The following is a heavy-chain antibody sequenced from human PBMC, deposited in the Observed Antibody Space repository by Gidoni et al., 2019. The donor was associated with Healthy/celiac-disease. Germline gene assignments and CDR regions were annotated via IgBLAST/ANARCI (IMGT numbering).Heavy chain of an antibody. CDR3: ATYYYDSSGYYDLDY. J-gene: IGHJ4*02. CDR1: GATFSSYA. Sequence: QVQLVQSGAEVKKPGSSVKVSCKASGATFSSYAISWVRQAPGQGLEWMGGIIPIFGTANYAQKFQGRVTITADESTSTAYMELSSLRSEDTAVYYCATYYYDSSGYYDLDYWGQGTLVTVSS. V-gene: IGHV1-69*01. D-gene: IGHD3-22*01. CDR2: IIPIFGTA.